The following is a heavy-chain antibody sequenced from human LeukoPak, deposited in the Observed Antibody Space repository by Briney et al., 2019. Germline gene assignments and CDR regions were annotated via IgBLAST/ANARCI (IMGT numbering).Heavy chain of an antibody. CDR3: ARALRYSSGWYGDWYFDL. J-gene: IGHJ2*01. Sequence: GASVKVSCKASGGTFSSYAISWVRQAPGQGLEWMGGIIPIFGTANYAQKFQGRVTITADKSTSTAYMELSSLRSEDTAVYYCARALRYSSGWYGDWYFDLWGRGTLVTVSS. V-gene: IGHV1-69*06. CDR1: GGTFSSYA. D-gene: IGHD6-19*01. CDR2: IIPIFGTA.